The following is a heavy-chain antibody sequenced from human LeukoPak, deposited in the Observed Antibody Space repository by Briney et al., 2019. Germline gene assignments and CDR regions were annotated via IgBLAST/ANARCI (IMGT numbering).Heavy chain of an antibody. V-gene: IGHV4-59*01. J-gene: IGHJ4*02. CDR3: ARGGNDSSGYYWVILVY. D-gene: IGHD3-22*01. CDR1: GGSIRSYY. CDR2: IFYSGGA. Sequence: SETLSLTCTVSGGSIRSYYWSWIRQPPGKGLEWIGYIFYSGGANYSPSLKSRVTISVDTSKNQFSLKLTSVTAADTAVYYCARGGNDSSGYYWVILVYWGQGTLVTVSS.